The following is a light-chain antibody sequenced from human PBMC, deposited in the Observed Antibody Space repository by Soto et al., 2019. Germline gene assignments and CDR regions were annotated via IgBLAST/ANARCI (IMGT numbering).Light chain of an antibody. CDR3: CSHAGTYIYV. J-gene: IGLJ1*01. CDR2: DVS. Sequence: QSALTQPRSVSGSPGQSVTISCTGTSSDVGGCNYVSWYQQHPGKAPKLMIYDVSKRPSGVPDRFSGFKSGNTASLTISGLQAEDEADYSCCSHAGTYIYVFGTGTKVTVL. CDR1: SSDVGGCNY. V-gene: IGLV2-11*01.